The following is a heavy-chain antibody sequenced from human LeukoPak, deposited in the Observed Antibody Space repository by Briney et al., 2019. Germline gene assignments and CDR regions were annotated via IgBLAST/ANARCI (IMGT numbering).Heavy chain of an antibody. J-gene: IGHJ4*02. Sequence: PGGSLRLSCAACGFAFSSYTMNWARQAPGKGLEWAASINSGGRTEHYADSGKGRFTISRDNDQNILYLQMNGLRDDDAGVYYCLRGDSRDFWGQGTLVTVSS. D-gene: IGHD3-22*01. V-gene: IGHV3-21*06. CDR1: GFAFSSYT. CDR2: INSGGRTE. CDR3: LRGDSRDF.